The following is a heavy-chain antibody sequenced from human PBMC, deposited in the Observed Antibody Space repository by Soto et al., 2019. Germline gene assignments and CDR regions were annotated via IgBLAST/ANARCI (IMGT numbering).Heavy chain of an antibody. CDR2: ISFDGSNK. CDR1: GFSFRTYG. Sequence: QVHLVESGGGVVQPGRSLRLSCATSGFSFRTYGMHWVRQTPGKGLEWVAVISFDGSNKFYADSVKGRFTISRDNSNDTLYLRMTSLRPDDTAVYYCAKDRRRAVAGALHDWGQGTLVTVAS. D-gene: IGHD6-19*01. V-gene: IGHV3-30*18. CDR3: AKDRRRAVAGALHD. J-gene: IGHJ4*02.